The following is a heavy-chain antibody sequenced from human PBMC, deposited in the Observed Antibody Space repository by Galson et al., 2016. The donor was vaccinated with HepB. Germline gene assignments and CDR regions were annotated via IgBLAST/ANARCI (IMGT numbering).Heavy chain of an antibody. J-gene: IGHJ4*02. V-gene: IGHV1-2*02. Sequence: SVKVSCKASGYTFTGYFIHWVRQAPGQGLEWMGWINPDSGGTNYARKFQGRVTMARDTSISTAYMGLSRLGSDDTAVYFCARTYGSGSYYCLDYWGQGTLVTVSS. CDR2: INPDSGGT. D-gene: IGHD3-10*01. CDR3: ARTYGSGSYYCLDY. CDR1: GYTFTGYF.